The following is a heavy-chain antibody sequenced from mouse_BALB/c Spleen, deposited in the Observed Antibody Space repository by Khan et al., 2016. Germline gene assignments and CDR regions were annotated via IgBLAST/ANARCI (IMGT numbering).Heavy chain of an antibody. CDR1: GYSFSSYW. Sequence: VQLQESGAELMKAGASVKISCKVTGYSFSSYWIEWVKQRPGHGLEWIGKILPGSGSTHYNEKFKGKATITADTSSNTAYMQLSSLTFEDSAVYYCARWYGMDYWGQGTSVTVSS. V-gene: IGHV1-9*01. CDR3: ARWYGMDY. CDR2: ILPGSGST. J-gene: IGHJ4*01.